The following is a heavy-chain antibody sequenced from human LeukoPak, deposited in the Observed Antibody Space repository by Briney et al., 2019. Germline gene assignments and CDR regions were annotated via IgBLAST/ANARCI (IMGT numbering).Heavy chain of an antibody. CDR1: DGSFSGSY. CDR2: INHSGSA. D-gene: IGHD3-22*01. Sequence: SETLSLTCAVYDGSFSGSYCTWIRQPPGKGLEWIGEINHSGSANYNPSLKSRVTISVDTSKNQFSLRLSSVTAADTAVYYCAGFPPGYYDSSGHYYEFIYWGQGTLVTVSS. J-gene: IGHJ4*02. CDR3: AGFPPGYYDSSGHYYEFIY. V-gene: IGHV4-34*01.